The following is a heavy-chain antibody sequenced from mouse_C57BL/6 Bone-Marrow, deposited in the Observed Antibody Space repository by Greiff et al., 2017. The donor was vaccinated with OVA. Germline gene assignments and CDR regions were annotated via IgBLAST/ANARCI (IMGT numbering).Heavy chain of an antibody. J-gene: IGHJ3*01. Sequence: EVQLQQSGTVLARPGASVKMSCKTSGYKFTSYWMHWVKQRPGQGLEWIGAIYPGNSDTSYNQKFKGKAKLTAVTSASTAYMELSSLTNEDSAVYYCTPSWFAYWGQGTLVTVSA. CDR3: TPSWFAY. CDR2: IYPGNSDT. V-gene: IGHV1-5*01. CDR1: GYKFTSYW.